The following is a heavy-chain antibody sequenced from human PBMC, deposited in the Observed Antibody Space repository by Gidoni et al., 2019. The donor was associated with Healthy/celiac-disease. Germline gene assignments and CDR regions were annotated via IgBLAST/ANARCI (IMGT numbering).Heavy chain of an antibody. Sequence: EVQLVESGGGLVQPGRSLRLSCAASGFTFDDYAMHWVRQAPGKGLEWVSGISWNSGSIGYADSVKGRFTISRDNAKNSLYLQMNSLRAEDTALYYCAKDMGSASDSSGPMDVWGQGTTVTVSS. CDR1: GFTFDDYA. V-gene: IGHV3-9*01. D-gene: IGHD3-22*01. CDR2: ISWNSGSI. CDR3: AKDMGSASDSSGPMDV. J-gene: IGHJ6*02.